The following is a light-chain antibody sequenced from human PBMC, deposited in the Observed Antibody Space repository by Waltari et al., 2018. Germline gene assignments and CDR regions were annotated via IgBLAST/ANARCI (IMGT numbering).Light chain of an antibody. CDR3: AVWDDSLNGLI. CDR1: SSNIGKNT. Sequence: QSVLTQPPSASGTPGQRVTISCSGHSSNIGKNTVNWYQQLPGTAPKLVIYFNDQRPSGVPDRFSGSKSGTSASLAISGLQSEDEADFHCAVWDDSLNGLIFGGGTKLTVL. CDR2: FND. V-gene: IGLV1-44*01. J-gene: IGLJ2*01.